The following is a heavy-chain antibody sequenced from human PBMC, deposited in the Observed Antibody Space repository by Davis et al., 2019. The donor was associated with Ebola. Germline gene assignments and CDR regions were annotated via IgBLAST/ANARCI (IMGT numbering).Heavy chain of an antibody. J-gene: IGHJ6*02. CDR2: IYPGDSDT. CDR3: ARHFVGKLFGMDV. V-gene: IGHV5-51*01. D-gene: IGHD3-3*01. Sequence: GESLKISCKGSGYSFTSYWIGWVRQMPGKGLEWMGIIYPGDSDTRYSPSFQGHVSISTDKSINTAYLQWNSLKASDTAMYFCARHFVGKLFGMDVWGQGTTVTVSS. CDR1: GYSFTSYW.